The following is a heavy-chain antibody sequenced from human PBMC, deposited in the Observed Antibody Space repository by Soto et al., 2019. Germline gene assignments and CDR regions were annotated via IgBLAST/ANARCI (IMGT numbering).Heavy chain of an antibody. D-gene: IGHD3-10*01. J-gene: IGHJ4*02. Sequence: PSETLSLTCAVSGCSISSSNWWSWVRQPPGKGLEWIGEIYHSGSTNYNPSLKSRVTISVDKSKNQFSLKLSSVTAADTAVYYCAKTRSVRGDLRYFDYWGQGTLVTVSS. CDR3: AKTRSVRGDLRYFDY. V-gene: IGHV4-4*02. CDR2: IYHSGST. CDR1: GCSISSSNW.